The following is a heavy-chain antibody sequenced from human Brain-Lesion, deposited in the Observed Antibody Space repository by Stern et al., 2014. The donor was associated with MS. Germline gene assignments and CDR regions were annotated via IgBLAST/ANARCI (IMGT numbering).Heavy chain of an antibody. CDR3: AGEEDIRYCSGGSCTGNWFDP. CDR2: IYYSGNT. CDR1: GGSVSSTSYA. V-gene: IGHV4-39*02. D-gene: IGHD2-15*01. Sequence: QLQLQESGPGLVKPSETLSLTCTVAGGSVSSTSYAWAWIRQPPGKGLEWIGTIYYSGNTYYSPSLKVRPTISLDTSKNHSSRKLRSVTAADTAVYYCAGEEDIRYCSGGSCTGNWFDPWGQGTLVTVSS. J-gene: IGHJ5*02.